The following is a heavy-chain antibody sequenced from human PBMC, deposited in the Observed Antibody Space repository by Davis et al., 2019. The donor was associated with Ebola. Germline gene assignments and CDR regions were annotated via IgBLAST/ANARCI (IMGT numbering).Heavy chain of an antibody. CDR2: ISGSGGST. D-gene: IGHD3-3*01. CDR3: AKDLGPYDLGWFDP. CDR1: GFTFSDYY. Sequence: PGGSLRLSCAAFGFTFSDYYMSWVRQAPGKGLEWVSAISGSGGSTYYADSVKGRFTISRDNSKNTLYLQMNSLRAEDTAVYYCAKDLGPYDLGWFDPWGQGTLVTVSS. J-gene: IGHJ5*02. V-gene: IGHV3-23*01.